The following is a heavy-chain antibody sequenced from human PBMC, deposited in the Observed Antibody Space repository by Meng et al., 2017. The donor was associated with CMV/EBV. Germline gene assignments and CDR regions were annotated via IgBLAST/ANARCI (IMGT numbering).Heavy chain of an antibody. Sequence: GSLRLSCAVYGGSFSGYYWSWIRQPPGKGLEWIGSIYYSGSTYYNPSLKSRVTISVDTSKNQFSLKLSSVTAADTAVYYCARLDVPPYYYDSSGRGAFDIWGQGTMVTVSS. CDR3: ARLDVPPYYYDSSGRGAFDI. D-gene: IGHD3-22*01. V-gene: IGHV4-34*01. J-gene: IGHJ3*02. CDR1: GGSFSGYY. CDR2: IYYSGST.